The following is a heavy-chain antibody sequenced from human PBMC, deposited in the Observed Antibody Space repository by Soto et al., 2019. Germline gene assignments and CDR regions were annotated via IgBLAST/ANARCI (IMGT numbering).Heavy chain of an antibody. CDR2: INPSDGNR. V-gene: IGHV1-18*01. Sequence: ASVKVPSKASGYCFSCHALNSLCHSPGQGLEWMGWINPSDGNRNFAQKFEDRVTMTTATSTNTVFLELRSLKSDDTAIYYFARDRIRSYYSRGFYTWGEGTMVTV. J-gene: IGHJ5*02. CDR1: GYCFSCHA. D-gene: IGHD3-22*01. CDR3: ARDRIRSYYSRGFYT.